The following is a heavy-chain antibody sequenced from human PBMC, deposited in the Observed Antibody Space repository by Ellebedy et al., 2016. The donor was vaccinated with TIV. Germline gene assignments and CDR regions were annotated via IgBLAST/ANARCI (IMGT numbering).Heavy chain of an antibody. D-gene: IGHD3-3*01. CDR3: ARGAPYYDFWSGYYGIDAFGI. CDR2: IYRDGST. J-gene: IGHJ3*02. CDR1: GFTVSTNY. Sequence: GESLKISCAASGFTVSTNYMSWVRQAPRKGLEWVSVIYRDGSTYYADSVKGRFTISRDNSKNTLYLQMNSLRAEDTALYYCARGAPYYDFWSGYYGIDAFGIWGQGTMVTVSS. V-gene: IGHV3-53*01.